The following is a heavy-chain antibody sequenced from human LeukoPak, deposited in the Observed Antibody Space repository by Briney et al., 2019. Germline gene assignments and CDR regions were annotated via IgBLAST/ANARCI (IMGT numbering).Heavy chain of an antibody. CDR1: GFTFSSYS. Sequence: GGSLRLSCAASGFTFSSYSMNWVRQAPGKGLEWVSYISSSGSTIYYADSVKGRSTISRDNAKNSLYLQMNSLRAEDTAVYYCARDLFSQTREEDYWGQGTLVTVSS. D-gene: IGHD5-24*01. CDR3: ARDLFSQTREEDY. V-gene: IGHV3-48*01. CDR2: ISSSGSTI. J-gene: IGHJ4*02.